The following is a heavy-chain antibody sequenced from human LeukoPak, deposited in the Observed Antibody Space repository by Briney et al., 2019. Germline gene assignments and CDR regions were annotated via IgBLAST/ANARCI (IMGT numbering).Heavy chain of an antibody. CDR1: GYTFTSYY. CDR3: ARAGLRYFDWSNNWFDP. Sequence: ASVKVSCKASGYTFTSYYMHWVRQAPGQGLEWVGWISGYNGKTNSAQKLRGRVTMTTDTSTSTAYMELRSLRSDDTAVYYCARAGLRYFDWSNNWFDPWGQGTLVTVSS. CDR2: ISGYNGKT. V-gene: IGHV1-18*04. D-gene: IGHD3-9*01. J-gene: IGHJ5*02.